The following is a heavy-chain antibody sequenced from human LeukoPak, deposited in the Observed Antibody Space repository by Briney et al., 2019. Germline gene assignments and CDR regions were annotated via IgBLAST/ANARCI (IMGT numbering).Heavy chain of an antibody. J-gene: IGHJ4*02. CDR3: AGVDTAMDTFDY. V-gene: IGHV4-31*03. Sequence: SETLSLTCTVSGGSISSGGYYWSWIRQHPGKGLEWIGYIYYSGSTYYNPSLKSRVTISVDTSKNQFSLKLSSVTAADTAVYYCAGVDTAMDTFDYWGQGTLVTVSS. CDR2: IYYSGST. D-gene: IGHD5-18*01. CDR1: GGSISSGGYY.